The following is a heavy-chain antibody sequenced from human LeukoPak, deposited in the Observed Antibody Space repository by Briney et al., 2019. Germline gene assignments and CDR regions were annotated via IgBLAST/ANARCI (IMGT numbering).Heavy chain of an antibody. D-gene: IGHD3-10*01. CDR2: MNPNSGNT. CDR1: GYTFTSYD. V-gene: IGHV1-8*01. CDR3: ARGQGSGRKENWFDP. J-gene: IGHJ5*02. Sequence: ASVKVSCKASGYTFTSYDINWVRQATGQGLEWMGWMNPNSGNTGYAQKFQGRVTMTRNTSISTAYMEMSSLRSEDTAVYYCARGQGSGRKENWFDPWGQGTLVTVSS.